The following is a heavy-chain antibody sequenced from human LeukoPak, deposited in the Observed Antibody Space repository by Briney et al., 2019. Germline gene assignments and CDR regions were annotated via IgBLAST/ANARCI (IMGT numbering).Heavy chain of an antibody. CDR1: SGFISSYY. CDR2: IYYTGST. D-gene: IGHD5-12*01. Sequence: PSETLSLTCSVSSGFISSYYWTWIRQSPGKGLEWIGYIYYTGSTSYNPSLQSRVSISVDTSKNQFSLRLTSVTAADTAVYYCAREELHSGYLGYDAFDIWGQGTMVTVSS. J-gene: IGHJ3*02. CDR3: AREELHSGYLGYDAFDI. V-gene: IGHV4-59*01.